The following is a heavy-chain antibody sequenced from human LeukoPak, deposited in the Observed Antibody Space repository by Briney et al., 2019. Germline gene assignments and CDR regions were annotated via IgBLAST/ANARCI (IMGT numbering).Heavy chain of an antibody. Sequence: SETLSLTCTVSGVSITNYYWTWNRPPPGKGLEWIGYIHYSGSTNYNPSLKSRVTISVDTSKNPFSLKLSSVTAADTAVYYCARASVTYYYYYYMDVWGKGTTVTVSS. V-gene: IGHV4-59*01. CDR2: IHYSGST. CDR1: GVSITNYY. D-gene: IGHD4-11*01. CDR3: ARASVTYYYYYYMDV. J-gene: IGHJ6*03.